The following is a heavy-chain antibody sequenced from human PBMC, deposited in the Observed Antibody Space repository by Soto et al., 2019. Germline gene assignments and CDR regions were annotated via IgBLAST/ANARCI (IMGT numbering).Heavy chain of an antibody. CDR2: TYYRSKWYN. CDR1: GDSVSSNSAA. V-gene: IGHV6-1*01. J-gene: IGHJ5*02. CDR3: ARGAYSSGWYAGDWFDP. Sequence: SQTLSLTCAISGDSVSSNSAAWNWIRQSPSRGLEWLGRTYYRSKWYNDYAVSVKSRITINPDTSKNQFSLQLNSVTPEDTAVYYCARGAYSSGWYAGDWFDPWGQGTLVTVSS. D-gene: IGHD6-19*01.